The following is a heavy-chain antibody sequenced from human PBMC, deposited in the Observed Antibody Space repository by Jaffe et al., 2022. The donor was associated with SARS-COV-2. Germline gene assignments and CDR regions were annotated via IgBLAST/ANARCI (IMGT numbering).Heavy chain of an antibody. J-gene: IGHJ4*02. V-gene: IGHV3-21*01. D-gene: IGHD3-10*01. CDR2: ISTSSSYI. CDR3: AGSMVRSGNQFDY. Sequence: EVHLVESGGGLVKPGGSLRLSCAASGFTFSGYSMNWVRQAPGKGLEWISSISTSSSYIYYADSVKGRFTISRDNAKNSLYLQMNSLRAEDTAVYYCAGSMVRSGNQFDYWGQGTLVTVSS. CDR1: GFTFSGYS.